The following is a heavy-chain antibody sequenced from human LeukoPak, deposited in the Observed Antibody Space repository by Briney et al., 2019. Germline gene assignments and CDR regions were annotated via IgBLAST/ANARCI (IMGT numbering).Heavy chain of an antibody. D-gene: IGHD2-15*01. Sequence: GGSLRLSRAASGFTFSSYWMHWVRQLPGKGLVWVSRINSDGSSTSYADSVKGRFTISRDNAKNTLYLQMNSLRAEDTAVYFCAAPSVVAAFQRWGQGTLVTVSS. J-gene: IGHJ1*01. CDR2: INSDGSST. CDR3: AAPSVVAAFQR. CDR1: GFTFSSYW. V-gene: IGHV3-74*01.